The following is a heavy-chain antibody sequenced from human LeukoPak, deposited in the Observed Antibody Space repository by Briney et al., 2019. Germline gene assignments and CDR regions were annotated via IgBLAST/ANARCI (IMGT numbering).Heavy chain of an antibody. V-gene: IGHV3-74*03. CDR1: GSTFSSYW. D-gene: IGHD4-17*01. Sequence: GGSLRLSCAASGSTFSSYWMHWVRQAPGKGLVWVSRVDHGGSGTVYADSVKGRFTISRNNAKNTLYLQMNSLRAEDTAVYYCVREVSGDPWHNWFDPWGQGTLVTVSS. J-gene: IGHJ5*02. CDR3: VREVSGDPWHNWFDP. CDR2: VDHGGSGT.